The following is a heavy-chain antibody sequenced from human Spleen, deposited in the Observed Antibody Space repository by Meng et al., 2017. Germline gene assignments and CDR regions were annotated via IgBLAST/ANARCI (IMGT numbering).Heavy chain of an antibody. D-gene: IGHD1-26*01. V-gene: IGHV3-74*01. CDR3: ARDVAGRGGY. J-gene: IGHJ4*02. Sequence: EVRMGESGGGLVRPGGVLRLSCADSGFTFSSYWMHWVRQTPGKGLGWVSRINTDGTTTTYADSVKGRFTISRDNAKNTLYLQMNSLRGEDTAVYYCARDVAGRGGYWGQGTLVTVSS. CDR1: GFTFSSYW. CDR2: INTDGTTT.